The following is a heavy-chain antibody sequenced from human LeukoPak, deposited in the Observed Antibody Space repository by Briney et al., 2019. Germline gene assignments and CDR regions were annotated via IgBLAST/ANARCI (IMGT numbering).Heavy chain of an antibody. J-gene: IGHJ4*02. CDR3: AKDEYYDSSGPFDY. V-gene: IGHV3-9*01. Sequence: PGGSLRLSCAASGFTFDDYAMHWVRQAPGKGLEWVSGISWNSGSVGYADSVKGRFTISRDNAKNSLYLQMNSLRAEDTALYYCAKDEYYDSSGPFDYWGQRTLVTVSS. CDR1: GFTFDDYA. D-gene: IGHD3-22*01. CDR2: ISWNSGSV.